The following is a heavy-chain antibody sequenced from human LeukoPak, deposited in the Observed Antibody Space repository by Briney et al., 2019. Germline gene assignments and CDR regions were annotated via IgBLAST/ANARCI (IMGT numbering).Heavy chain of an antibody. J-gene: IGHJ4*02. CDR1: GGSFSGYY. CDR3: ARFVEAVAPDY. CDR2: INHSGST. Sequence: PSETLSLTCAVYGGSFSGYYWSWIRQPPGKGLEWIGEINHSGSTNYNPSLKSRVTISVDTSKNQFSLKLSSVTAADTAVYYCARFVEAVAPDYWGQGTLVTVSS. V-gene: IGHV4-34*01. D-gene: IGHD6-19*01.